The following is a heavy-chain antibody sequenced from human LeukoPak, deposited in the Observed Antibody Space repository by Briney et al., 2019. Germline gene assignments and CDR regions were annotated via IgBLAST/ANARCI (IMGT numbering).Heavy chain of an antibody. J-gene: IGHJ4*02. CDR1: VFTFTNAW. CDR3: TSGGGTADY. D-gene: IGHD1-1*01. CDR2: IKINTDDGKP. Sequence: GGSLRLSCAASVFTFTNAWMNGVSWVRQAPGKGPEWLGFIKINTDDGKPDYAAPVKGRFSISRHDSKNTVYLHMTSLKSEDTDVYYCTSGGGTADYWGQGTLVSVSS. V-gene: IGHV3-15*01.